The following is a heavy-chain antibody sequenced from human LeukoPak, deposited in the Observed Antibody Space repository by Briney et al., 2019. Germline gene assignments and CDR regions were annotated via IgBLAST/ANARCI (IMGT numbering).Heavy chain of an antibody. V-gene: IGHV3-30*18. CDR3: AKVPAAAGVSEVY. CDR1: GFTFSSYG. D-gene: IGHD6-13*01. J-gene: IGHJ4*02. CDR2: ISYDGSNK. Sequence: PGRSLRLSCAASGFTFSSYGMHWVRQAPGKRLEWVAVISYDGSNKYYADSVKGRFTISRDNSKNTLYLQMNSLRAEDTAVYYCAKVPAAAGVSEVYWGQGTLVTVSS.